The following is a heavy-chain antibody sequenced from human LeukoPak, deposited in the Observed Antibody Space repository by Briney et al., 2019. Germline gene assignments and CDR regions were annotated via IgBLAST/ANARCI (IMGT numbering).Heavy chain of an antibody. CDR1: GGSTSSSSYY. D-gene: IGHD4-17*01. Sequence: SETLSLTCTVSGGSTSSSSYYWGWIRQPPGKGLEWIGTVYYSGSTYYNPSLKSRVTMSVDTSTNQFSLRLSSVTAADTAVYYCARGYYGDYVYFDYWGQGTLVTVSS. CDR2: VYYSGST. V-gene: IGHV4-39*07. J-gene: IGHJ4*02. CDR3: ARGYYGDYVYFDY.